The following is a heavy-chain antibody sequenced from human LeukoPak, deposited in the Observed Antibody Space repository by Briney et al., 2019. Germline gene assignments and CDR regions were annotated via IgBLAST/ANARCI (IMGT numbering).Heavy chain of an antibody. J-gene: IGHJ5*01. CDR1: GFTFSIYA. D-gene: IGHD3-10*01. Sequence: GGSLRLSCTASGFTFSIYAMSWVRQAPGRGLEGVSAITSSGDTTFYADSVRGRFTISRDNSKKTLYLQMSRLRAADTAVFYCAKDRSNYFGSTGHYYRRNGDSWGQGTLVTVSS. CDR3: AKDRSNYFGSTGHYYRRNGDS. V-gene: IGHV3-23*01. CDR2: ITSSGDTT.